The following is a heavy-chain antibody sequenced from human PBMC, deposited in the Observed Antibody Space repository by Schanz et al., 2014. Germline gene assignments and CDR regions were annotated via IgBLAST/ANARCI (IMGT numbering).Heavy chain of an antibody. CDR1: GFTVSNSY. J-gene: IGHJ4*02. CDR2: ISSGGRNI. CDR3: AQTRGTFMVPIDN. V-gene: IGHV3-21*01. Sequence: VQLVESGGGVVQPGRSLRLSCAASGFTVSNSYIHWVRQAPGKGLEWVSSISSGGRNISYADSLKGRFTISRDNARNSLYLQLNSLRVEDSGVYFCAQTRGTFMVPIDNWGQGVRVIVSS. D-gene: IGHD3-3*02.